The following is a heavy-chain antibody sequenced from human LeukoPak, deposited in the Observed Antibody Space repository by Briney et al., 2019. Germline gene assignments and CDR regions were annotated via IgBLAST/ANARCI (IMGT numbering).Heavy chain of an antibody. J-gene: IGHJ4*02. D-gene: IGHD1-26*01. Sequence: SETLSLTCAVSGYSISSGYYWGWIRQPPGKGLEWIGNIYHSGSTYYNPSLQSRVTISVDTSKNQFSLKLSSVTAADTAVYYCARVGGSYEPLDYWGQGTLVTVSS. V-gene: IGHV4-38-2*01. CDR3: ARVGGSYEPLDY. CDR2: IYHSGST. CDR1: GYSISSGYY.